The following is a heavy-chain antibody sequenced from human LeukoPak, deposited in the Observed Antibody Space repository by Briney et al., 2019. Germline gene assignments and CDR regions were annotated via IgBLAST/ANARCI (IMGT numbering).Heavy chain of an antibody. Sequence: SQTLSLTCAISGDSVSSNSAAWSWIRQPPSRGLEWLGRTYYRSKWYNDYAVSVKSRITINPDTSKNQFSLQLNSVTPEDTAVYYCAKEGDPGDAFDIWGQGTMVTVSS. CDR3: AKEGDPGDAFDI. CDR2: TYYRSKWYN. D-gene: IGHD3-16*01. J-gene: IGHJ3*02. V-gene: IGHV6-1*01. CDR1: GDSVSSNSAA.